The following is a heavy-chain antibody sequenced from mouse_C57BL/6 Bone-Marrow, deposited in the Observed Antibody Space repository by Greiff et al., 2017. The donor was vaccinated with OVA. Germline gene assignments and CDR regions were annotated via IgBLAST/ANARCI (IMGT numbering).Heavy chain of an antibody. CDR2: IDPTNDYT. CDR1: GYTFTSYT. Sequence: QVQLQQSGAELARPGASVKMSCKASGYTFTSYTIHWVKQRRGQGLEWIGYIDPTNDYTNYNQKFKGKATLTADKSSSTAYMQLSSLTSEDSAVYYCTRGYYFDYWGQGTTLTVSS. CDR3: TRGYYFDY. J-gene: IGHJ2*01. V-gene: IGHV1-4*01.